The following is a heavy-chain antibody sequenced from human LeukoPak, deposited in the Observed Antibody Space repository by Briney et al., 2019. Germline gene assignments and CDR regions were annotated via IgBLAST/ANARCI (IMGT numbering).Heavy chain of an antibody. CDR1: GGSISSGGYY. V-gene: IGHV4-61*08. Sequence: SETLSLTCTVSGGSISSGGYYWSWIRQHPGKGLEWIGYIYYSGSTNYNPSLKSRVTISVDTSKNQFSLKLSSVTAADTAVYYCARTYADAFDIWGQGTMVTVSS. CDR2: IYYSGST. CDR3: ARTYADAFDI. D-gene: IGHD2-8*01. J-gene: IGHJ3*02.